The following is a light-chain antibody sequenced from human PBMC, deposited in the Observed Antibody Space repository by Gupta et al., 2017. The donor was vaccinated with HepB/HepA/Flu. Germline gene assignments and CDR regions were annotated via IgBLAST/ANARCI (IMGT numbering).Light chain of an antibody. CDR3: QQSDRTPLT. CDR1: QGISSN. J-gene: IGKJ1*01. V-gene: IGKV1-39*01. Sequence: DIQMTQSPSSLSASVGDRATITCRASQGISSNLNWYQQKPGKAPKLLISAASSLQSGVPSRFSGSGSGTDFTLTITRLQPEDFATYYCQQSDRTPLTFGQGTKVEV. CDR2: AAS.